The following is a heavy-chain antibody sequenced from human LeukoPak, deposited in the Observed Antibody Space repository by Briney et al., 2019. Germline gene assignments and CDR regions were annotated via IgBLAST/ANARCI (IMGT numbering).Heavy chain of an antibody. CDR2: IYENGGTT. CDR3: ATREACSGPTCYGLSF. Sequence: GGSLRLSCVGSGFTFRSHAMSWVRQAPEKGLEFVSGIYENGGTTYYADSVKGRFSISRDNSKNTLYLQMDSLRGEDTAVYFCATREACSGPTCYGLSFWGQGTMVTVSS. CDR1: GFTFRSHA. J-gene: IGHJ3*01. D-gene: IGHD2-15*01. V-gene: IGHV3-23*01.